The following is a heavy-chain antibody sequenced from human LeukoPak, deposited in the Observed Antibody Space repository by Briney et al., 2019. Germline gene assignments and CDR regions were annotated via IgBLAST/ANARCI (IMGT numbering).Heavy chain of an antibody. CDR3: ASHTGRARAFDI. CDR2: INPNSGGT. V-gene: IGHV1-2*06. CDR1: GYTFTGYY. Sequence: ASVKVSCKASGYTFTGYYMHWVRQAPGQGLEWMGRINPNSGGTNYAQKFQGGVTMTRDTSISTAYMELSRLRSDDTAVYYCASHTGRARAFDIWGQGTMVTVSS. J-gene: IGHJ3*02.